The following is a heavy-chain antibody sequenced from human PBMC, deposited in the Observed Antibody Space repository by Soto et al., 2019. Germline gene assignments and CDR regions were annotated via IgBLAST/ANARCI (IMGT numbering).Heavy chain of an antibody. V-gene: IGHV2-5*01. J-gene: IGHJ4*02. CDR3: ARQGRYGDYDY. CDR2: IYWNDDK. Sequence: SGPTLVNPTQTLTLTCTFSGFSLSTNGVGVGWIRQPPGKALEWLALIYWNDDKRYNPSLKRRLTITKDTSKNQVVFTMTNMDPVDTGTYYCARQGRYGDYDYWGQATLVTVSS. D-gene: IGHD4-17*01. CDR1: GFSLSTNGVG.